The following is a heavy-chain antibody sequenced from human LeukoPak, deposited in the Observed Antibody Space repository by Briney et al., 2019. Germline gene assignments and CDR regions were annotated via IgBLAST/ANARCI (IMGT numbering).Heavy chain of an antibody. J-gene: IGHJ4*02. V-gene: IGHV1-58*01. Sequence: ASVKVSRKASGFTFTRSAVQWVRQARGQGLEWIGWIAVGSGKTNFAQKFQERVTITRDMSTRTAYMELSSLRSEDTAVYYCAADITNSYGYMSLDYWGQGSLVTVSS. CDR3: AADITNSYGYMSLDY. D-gene: IGHD3-16*01. CDR1: GFTFTRSA. CDR2: IAVGSGKT.